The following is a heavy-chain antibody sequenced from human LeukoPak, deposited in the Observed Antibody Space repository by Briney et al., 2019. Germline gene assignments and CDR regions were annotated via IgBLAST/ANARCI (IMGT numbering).Heavy chain of an antibody. J-gene: IGHJ2*01. CDR1: GGPISNYY. V-gene: IGHV4-59*01. D-gene: IGHD4-17*01. CDR2: IYYSGAT. CDR3: AREGTVTHWFYDL. Sequence: SETLSLTCTVSGGPISNYYWSWIRQPPGKGLEWIGYIYYSGATNYNPSLKSRVTISVDTSKNQFSLKLSSVTAADTAVYYCAREGTVTHWFYDLWGRGTLVTVSS.